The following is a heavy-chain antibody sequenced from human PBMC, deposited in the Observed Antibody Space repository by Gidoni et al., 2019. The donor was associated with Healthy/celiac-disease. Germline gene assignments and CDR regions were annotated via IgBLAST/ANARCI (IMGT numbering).Heavy chain of an antibody. CDR3: TTPTAGTYSSLHVLVV. J-gene: IGHJ4*02. CDR2: IKSKTDGGTT. Sequence: EVQLVESGGGLVKPGGSLRLSFAASGFTFSNAWRSWVRQAPGKGLGWVVRIKSKTDGGTTDYAAPVKGRFTISRDDSKNTLYLQMNSLKTEDTAVYYCTTPTAGTYSSLHVLVVWGQGTLVTVSS. V-gene: IGHV3-15*01. CDR1: GFTFSNAW. D-gene: IGHD2-15*01.